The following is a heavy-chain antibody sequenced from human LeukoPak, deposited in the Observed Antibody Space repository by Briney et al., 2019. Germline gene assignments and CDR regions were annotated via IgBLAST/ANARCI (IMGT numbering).Heavy chain of an antibody. CDR2: IYSGGST. D-gene: IGHD3-3*01. J-gene: IGHJ5*02. Sequence: GGSLRLSCAASGFTVSSNYMSWVRQAPGKGLEWVSVIYSGGSTYYADSVKGRFTISRDNSKNTLYLQMNSLRAEDTAVYYCARELSWSGSNYWFDPWGQGTLVTVSS. CDR1: GFTVSSNY. CDR3: ARELSWSGSNYWFDP. V-gene: IGHV3-66*01.